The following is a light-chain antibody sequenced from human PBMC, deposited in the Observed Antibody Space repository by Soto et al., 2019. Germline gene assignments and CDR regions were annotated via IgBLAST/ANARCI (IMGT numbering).Light chain of an antibody. V-gene: IGKV1-5*03. CDR2: KAS. Sequence: DIQMTQSPSTLSASLGDRVTITCRASQSISTWLAWYQQKPGKAPNLLIYKASSLESGVPSSFSGSGSGTEFTLSISSLQPDDFATYYCQQYNTYPYTFGQGTKLEIK. J-gene: IGKJ2*01. CDR3: QQYNTYPYT. CDR1: QSISTW.